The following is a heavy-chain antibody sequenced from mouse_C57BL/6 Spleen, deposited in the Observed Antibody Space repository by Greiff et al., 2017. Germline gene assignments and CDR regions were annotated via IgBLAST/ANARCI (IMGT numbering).Heavy chain of an antibody. CDR2: INPSSGYT. V-gene: IGHV1-4*01. D-gene: IGHD1-1*01. CDR3: ARESTTVVADLDY. CDR1: GYTFTSYT. Sequence: QVQLQQSGAELARPGASVKMSCKASGYTFTSYTMHWVKQRPGQGLEWIGYINPSSGYTKYNQKFKDKATLTADKSSSTAYMQLSRLTSEDSAVYYGARESTTVVADLDYWGQGTTLTVSS. J-gene: IGHJ2*01.